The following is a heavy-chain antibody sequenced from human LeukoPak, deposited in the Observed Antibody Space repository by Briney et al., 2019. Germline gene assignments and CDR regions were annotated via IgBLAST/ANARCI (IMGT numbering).Heavy chain of an antibody. CDR3: ARGAGFDSSGYYSDYYFDY. J-gene: IGHJ4*02. CDR2: INPNSGGT. V-gene: IGHV1-2*02. D-gene: IGHD3-22*01. Sequence: ASVNVSCKASGYTFTGYYMHWVRQAPGQGLEWMGWINPNSGGTNYAQKFQGRVTMTRDTSISTAYMELSRMRSDDTAVYYCARGAGFDSSGYYSDYYFDYWGQGTLVTVSS. CDR1: GYTFTGYY.